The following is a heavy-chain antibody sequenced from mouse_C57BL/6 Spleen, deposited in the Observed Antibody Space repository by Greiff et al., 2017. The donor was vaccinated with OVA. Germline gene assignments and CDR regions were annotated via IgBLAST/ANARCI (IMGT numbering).Heavy chain of an antibody. CDR2: ISDGGSYT. J-gene: IGHJ4*01. D-gene: IGHD2-4*01. V-gene: IGHV5-4*03. CDR1: GFTFSSYA. Sequence: EVKLVESGGGLVKPGGSLKLSCAASGFTFSSYAMSWVRQTPEKRLEWVATISDGGSYTYYPDNVKGRFTISRDNAKNNLYLQMSHLKSEDTAMYYCARWGLRRDYYAMDYWGQGTSVTVSS. CDR3: ARWGLRRDYYAMDY.